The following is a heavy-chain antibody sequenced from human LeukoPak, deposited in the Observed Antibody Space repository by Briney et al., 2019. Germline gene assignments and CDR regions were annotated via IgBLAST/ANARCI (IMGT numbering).Heavy chain of an antibody. CDR3: ARRRSSGWWHQGKKYGEFDY. Sequence: GESLKISCKGSGYSFTSYWIGWVRQMPGKGLEWMGVIYPGDSDTRYSPSFQGQVTISADKSISTAYLQWSSLKASDTAMYYCARRRSSGWWHQGKKYGEFDYWGQGTLVTVSS. V-gene: IGHV5-51*01. J-gene: IGHJ4*02. D-gene: IGHD6-19*01. CDR2: IYPGDSDT. CDR1: GYSFTSYW.